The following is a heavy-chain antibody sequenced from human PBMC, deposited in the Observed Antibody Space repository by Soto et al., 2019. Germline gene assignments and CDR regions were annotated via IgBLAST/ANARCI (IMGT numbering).Heavy chain of an antibody. V-gene: IGHV3-30*18. J-gene: IGHJ5*02. CDR2: ISYDGSNK. CDR1: GFTFSSYG. Sequence: QVQLVESGGGVVQPGRSLRLSCAASGFTFSSYGMHWVRQAPGKGLEWVAVISYDGSNKYYADSVKGRFTISRDNSKNTLYLQMNSLRAEDTAVYYCAKRAAAGTMTRNWFDPWGQGTLVTVSS. D-gene: IGHD6-13*01. CDR3: AKRAAAGTMTRNWFDP.